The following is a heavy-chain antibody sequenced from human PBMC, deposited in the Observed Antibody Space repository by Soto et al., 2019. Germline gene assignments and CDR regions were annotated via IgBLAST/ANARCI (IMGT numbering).Heavy chain of an antibody. CDR2: MNPNSGST. CDR1: GYTFTSYD. D-gene: IGHD3-16*01. Sequence: QVQLVQSGAEVKKPGASVKVSCKASGYTFTSYDINWVRQATGQGLEWMGWMNPNSGSTGYAQKFQGRVTMTRDTSLSTAYMELSSLRSEDTAVYYCARNTGDDRPDSWFDPWGQGSLVTVSS. V-gene: IGHV1-8*01. CDR3: ARNTGDDRPDSWFDP. J-gene: IGHJ5*02.